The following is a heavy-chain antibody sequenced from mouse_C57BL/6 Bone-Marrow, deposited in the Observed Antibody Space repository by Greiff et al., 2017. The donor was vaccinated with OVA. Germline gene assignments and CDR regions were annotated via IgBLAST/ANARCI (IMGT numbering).Heavy chain of an antibody. CDR3: ARDDYGSRETWFAY. V-gene: IGHV1-26*01. CDR2: INPNNGGT. D-gene: IGHD1-1*01. CDR1: GYTFTDYY. J-gene: IGHJ3*01. Sequence: SGPELVKPGASVKISCKASGYTFTDYYMNWVKQSHGKSLEWIGDINPNNGGTSYNQKFKGKATLTVDKSSSTAYMELRSLTSEDSAVYYCARDDYGSRETWFAYWGQGTLVTVSA.